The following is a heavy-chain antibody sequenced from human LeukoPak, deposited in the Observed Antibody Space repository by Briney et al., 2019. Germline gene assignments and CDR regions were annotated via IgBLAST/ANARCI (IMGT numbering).Heavy chain of an antibody. CDR1: GYTFTGYY. D-gene: IGHD3-3*01. V-gene: IGHV1-2*02. CDR2: INPNSGGT. J-gene: IGHJ4*02. CDR3: ARAYYDFWSGQIDY. Sequence: ASVKVSCKASGYTFTGYYMHWVRQAPGQGLEWMGWINPNSGGTNYAQKLQGRVTMTRDTSISTAYMELSRLRSDDTAVYYCARAYYDFWSGQIDYWGQGTLVTVSS.